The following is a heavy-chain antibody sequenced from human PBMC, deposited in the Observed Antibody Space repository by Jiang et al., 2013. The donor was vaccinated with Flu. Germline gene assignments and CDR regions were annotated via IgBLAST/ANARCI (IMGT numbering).Heavy chain of an antibody. CDR2: IYYSGTT. CDR3: ARDLSRIAMLVVISYYFDY. V-gene: IGHV4-39*07. J-gene: IGHJ4*02. D-gene: IGHD3-22*01. Sequence: GKGLEWIGSIYYSGTTYYNRTLKSRVSISVDKSKNQXSLKLSSVTAADTAVYYCARDLSRIAMLVVISYYFDYWGQGTLVAVSS.